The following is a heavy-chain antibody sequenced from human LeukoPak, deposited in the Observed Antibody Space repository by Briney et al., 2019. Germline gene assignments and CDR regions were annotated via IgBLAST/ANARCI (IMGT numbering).Heavy chain of an antibody. CDR3: ARDLSSWGFDS. J-gene: IGHJ4*02. V-gene: IGHV4-59*11. CDR1: GGSISSHY. CDR2: IYYSGST. Sequence: PSETLSLTCSVSGGSISSHYWNWIRQPPGKGLEWIGYIYYSGSTTYNPSLKSRVTISVDTSKNQFSLKLNSVTAADTAVYYCARDLSSWGFDSWGQGTLVTVSS. D-gene: IGHD2-2*01.